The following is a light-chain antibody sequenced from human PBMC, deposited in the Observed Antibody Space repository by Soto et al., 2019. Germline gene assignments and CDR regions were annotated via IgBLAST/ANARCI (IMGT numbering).Light chain of an antibody. CDR2: KAS. CDR1: QTISSW. CDR3: QHYNSYSEA. J-gene: IGKJ1*01. V-gene: IGKV1-5*03. Sequence: DLQMTQSPSTLSGSVGGRFTIICRTSQTISSWLEWYEQKPGKAPKLLXYKASTLKSGVPSRFSGSGSGTEFTLTISSLQPDDFETYYCQHYNSYSEAFGQGTKVDIK.